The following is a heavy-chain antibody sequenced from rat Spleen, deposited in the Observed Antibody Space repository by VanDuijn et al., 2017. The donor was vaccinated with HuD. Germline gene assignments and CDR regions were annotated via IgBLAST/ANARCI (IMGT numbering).Heavy chain of an antibody. CDR2: ISTSGGST. J-gene: IGHJ2*01. CDR1: GFTFSSFP. Sequence: EVQLVESGGGLVQPGRSMKLSCAASGFTFSSFPMAWVRQAPTKGLEWVATISTSGGSTYYRDSVKGRFTISRDNAKSTLYLQMNSLRSEDTATYYCTREEKLGPHYFDYWGQGVMVTVSS. V-gene: IGHV5-46*01. D-gene: IGHD5-1*01. CDR3: TREEKLGPHYFDY.